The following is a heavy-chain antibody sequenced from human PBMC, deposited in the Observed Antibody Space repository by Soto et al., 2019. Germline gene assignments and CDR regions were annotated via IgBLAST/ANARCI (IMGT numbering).Heavy chain of an antibody. V-gene: IGHV2-70*20. D-gene: IGHD6-13*01. CDR2: IDWHDDK. J-gene: IGHJ6*02. CDR1: GFSLSTSGMC. CDR3: ARIPAAAAGFYGIDV. Sequence: SGPTLVNPTQTLTLTCTFSGFSLSTSGMCVGWVRQPPGKALEWLALIDWHDDKYYRTSLKTRLTISKDTSKNHVVLTMSNMDPVDTATYYCARIPAAAAGFYGIDVWGQGTTVTVSS.